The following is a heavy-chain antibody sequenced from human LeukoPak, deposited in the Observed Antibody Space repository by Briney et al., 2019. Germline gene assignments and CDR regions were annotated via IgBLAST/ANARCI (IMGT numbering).Heavy chain of an antibody. Sequence: GGSLRLSCAASGFTFSGYSMSWVRQAPGKGLEWVSFISRDSTDIYHADSVKGRFTISRDNAKNSLYLQMNNLRAEDTAIYYCAKDLPAAVDWGQGTLVTVSS. D-gene: IGHD2-2*01. CDR1: GFTFSGYS. CDR2: ISRDSTDI. CDR3: AKDLPAAVD. J-gene: IGHJ4*02. V-gene: IGHV3-21*01.